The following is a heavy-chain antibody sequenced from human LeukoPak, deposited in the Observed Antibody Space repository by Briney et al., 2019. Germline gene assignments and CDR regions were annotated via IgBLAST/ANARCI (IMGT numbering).Heavy chain of an antibody. Sequence: GGSLRLSCAASGFTFSSYGMHWVRQAPGKGLEWVAFIRYDGSNKYYADSVKGRFTISRDNSKNTLYLQMNSLRAEDTAVYYCARTIAAAEAFDIWGQGTMVTVSS. V-gene: IGHV3-30*02. D-gene: IGHD6-13*01. CDR3: ARTIAAAEAFDI. CDR1: GFTFSSYG. J-gene: IGHJ3*02. CDR2: IRYDGSNK.